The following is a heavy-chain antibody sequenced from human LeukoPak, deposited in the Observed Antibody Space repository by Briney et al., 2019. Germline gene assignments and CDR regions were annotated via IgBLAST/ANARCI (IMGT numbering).Heavy chain of an antibody. CDR1: GLTFSSCW. CDR2: ISSDGSST. V-gene: IGHV3-74*01. Sequence: GGSLRLSCAASGLTFSSCWMHWVRQAPGKGLVWVSRISSDGSSTTYADSVKGRFTISRDNAKNTLYLQMNSLRAEDTAMYYCATERDALDIWGQGTMVTVSS. CDR3: ATERDALDI. J-gene: IGHJ3*02.